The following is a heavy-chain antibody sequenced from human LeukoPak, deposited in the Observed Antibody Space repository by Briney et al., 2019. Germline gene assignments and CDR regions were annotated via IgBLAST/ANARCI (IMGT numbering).Heavy chain of an antibody. CDR1: GFTFDDYA. CDR2: VTWNSGNI. D-gene: IGHD3-10*01. CDR3: AKGSMVYGMDA. J-gene: IGHJ6*02. V-gene: IGHV3-9*01. Sequence: QSGGSLGLSCAASGFTFDDYAMHWVRQPVGKGLEWVSGVTWNSGNIGYADSVKGRFTISRDNAKNSLYLQMNSLRAEDTALYYCAKGSMVYGMDAWGQGTTVTVSS.